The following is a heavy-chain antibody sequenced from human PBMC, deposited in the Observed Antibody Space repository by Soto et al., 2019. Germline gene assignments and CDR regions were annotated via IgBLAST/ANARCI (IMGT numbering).Heavy chain of an antibody. CDR3: ARVGYSYGPYYFDY. Sequence: KRXETLYLTCTVSGGSVSSGSYYWSWIRQPPGKGLEWIGYIYYSGSTNYNPSLKSRVTISVDTSKNQFSLKLSSVTAADTAVYYCARVGYSYGPYYFDYWGQGTLVTVSS. D-gene: IGHD5-18*01. CDR2: IYYSGST. V-gene: IGHV4-61*01. CDR1: GGSVSSGSYY. J-gene: IGHJ4*02.